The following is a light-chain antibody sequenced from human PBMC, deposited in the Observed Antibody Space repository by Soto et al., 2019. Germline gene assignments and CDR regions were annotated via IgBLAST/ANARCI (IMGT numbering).Light chain of an antibody. CDR2: DVS. CDR3: CSYTTSRTYV. Sequence: QSALTQPASVSGSPGQSIAISCTGTSSDVGGYNYVSWYQQHPGKDPKLMIYDVSNRPSGLSNRFSGSKSGNTASLTISGLQAEDEADYYCCSYTTSRTYVFGTGTKLTVL. J-gene: IGLJ1*01. CDR1: SSDVGGYNY. V-gene: IGLV2-14*03.